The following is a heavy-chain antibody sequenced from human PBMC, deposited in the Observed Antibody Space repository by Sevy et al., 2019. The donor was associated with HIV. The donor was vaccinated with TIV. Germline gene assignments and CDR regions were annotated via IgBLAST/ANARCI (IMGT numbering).Heavy chain of an antibody. CDR2: INHSGST. D-gene: IGHD3-22*01. CDR3: ARGEVYDSSGYYYYYYYYGMDV. CDR1: GGSFSGYY. J-gene: IGHJ6*02. V-gene: IGHV4-34*01. Sequence: SETLSLTCAVYGGSFSGYYWSWIRQPPGKGLEWIGEINHSGSTNYNPSLKSRVTISVDTSKNQFSLKLSSVTAADTAVYYWARGEVYDSSGYYYYYYYYGMDVWGQGTTVTVSS.